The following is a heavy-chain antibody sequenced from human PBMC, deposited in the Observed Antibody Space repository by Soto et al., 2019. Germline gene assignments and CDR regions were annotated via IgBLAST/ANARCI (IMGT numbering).Heavy chain of an antibody. CDR1: GASITGTSY. J-gene: IGHJ4*02. CDR3: ARGMTPPGAPAWYYFDS. CDR2: FSLCGPT. Sequence: SETLSLTCTVSGASITGTSYWSWIRQPAGKLLEWIGRFSLCGPTNYNPSLRSRVTMSADVSKNQFSLRLTSVTAADTALYYCARGMTPPGAPAWYYFDSWGQGTLVTVSS. D-gene: IGHD2-8*02. V-gene: IGHV4-4*07.